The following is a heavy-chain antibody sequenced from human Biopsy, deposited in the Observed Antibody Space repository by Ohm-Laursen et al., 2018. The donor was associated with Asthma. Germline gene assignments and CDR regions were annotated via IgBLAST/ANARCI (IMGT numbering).Heavy chain of an antibody. CDR1: GGTFSNFA. CDR3: ARCQVGYSSGWSLLLKKIYYSGMDV. D-gene: IGHD6-19*01. CDR2: IMTVFGTT. V-gene: IGHV1-69*01. Sequence: SSVKASCTAPGGTFSNFAISCARQAPGQGLEWLGGIMTVFGTTNYAQKFQGRVTITADESTSTAYMEVTSLRSEDTAIYYCARCQVGYSSGWSLLLKKIYYSGMDVWGQGTAVTVSS. J-gene: IGHJ6*02.